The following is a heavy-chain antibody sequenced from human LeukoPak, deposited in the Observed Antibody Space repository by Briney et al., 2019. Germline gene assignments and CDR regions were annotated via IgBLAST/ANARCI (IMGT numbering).Heavy chain of an antibody. CDR1: RFAFSNYA. D-gene: IGHD3-22*01. V-gene: IGHV3-64*01. J-gene: IGHJ4*02. CDR3: VWSYYYDCSGYTGGFDY. Sequence: GGSLRLSCAASRFAFSNYAMHWVRQAPGKGLEYVSVISSNGGSTYYANSVKGRFTISRDNSKNTLYLQMGSLRTEDMAVYYCVWSYYYDCSGYTGGFDYWGQGTLVTVSS. CDR2: ISSNGGST.